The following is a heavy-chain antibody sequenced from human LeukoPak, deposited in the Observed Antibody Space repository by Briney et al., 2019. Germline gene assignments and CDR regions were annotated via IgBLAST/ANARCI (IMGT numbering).Heavy chain of an antibody. J-gene: IGHJ4*02. D-gene: IGHD2-15*01. CDR3: AREQRLPRGYGIDY. Sequence: PSETLSLTCTVSGGSISSGGYYWSWIRQPPGKGLEWIGYIYHSGSTYYNPSLKSRVTISVDRSKNQFSLKLSSVTAADTAVYYCAREQRLPRGYGIDYWGQGTLVTVSS. CDR1: GGSISSGGYY. CDR2: IYHSGST. V-gene: IGHV4-30-2*01.